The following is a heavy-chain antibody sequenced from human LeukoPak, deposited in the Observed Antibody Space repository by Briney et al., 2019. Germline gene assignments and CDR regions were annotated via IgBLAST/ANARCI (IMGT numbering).Heavy chain of an antibody. D-gene: IGHD2-2*01. CDR1: GFTFSSYG. Sequence: GGSLRLSCAASGFTFSSYGMPWVRQAPGKGLEWVAVIWYDGSNKYYADSVKGRFTISRDNSKNTLYLQMNSLRAEDTAVYYCARVRRGSTTARDGMDVWGQGTTVTVSS. CDR3: ARVRRGSTTARDGMDV. V-gene: IGHV3-33*01. CDR2: IWYDGSNK. J-gene: IGHJ6*02.